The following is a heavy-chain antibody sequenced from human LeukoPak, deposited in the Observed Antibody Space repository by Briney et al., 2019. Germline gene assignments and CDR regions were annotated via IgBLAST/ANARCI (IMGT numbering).Heavy chain of an antibody. CDR1: GGSISSSSYY. Sequence: SSETLSLTCTVSGGSISSSSYYWGWIRQPPGKGLEWIGSIYYSGSTYYNPSLKSRVTISVDTSKNQFSLKLSSVTAADTAVYYCAREFQYYYDSSGYLDYWGQGTLVTVSS. D-gene: IGHD3-22*01. CDR2: IYYSGST. J-gene: IGHJ4*02. CDR3: AREFQYYYDSSGYLDY. V-gene: IGHV4-39*07.